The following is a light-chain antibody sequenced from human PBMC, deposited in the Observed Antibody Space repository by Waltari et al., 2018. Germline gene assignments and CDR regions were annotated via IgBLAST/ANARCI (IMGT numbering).Light chain of an antibody. CDR1: QSLVHSDGKTY. Sequence: DVVMTQSPLSLPVTLGQPATISCRSSQSLVHSDGKTYLNWFQQRPGQSPRPLIYKVFNRDSGVPDRFSGSGSGTDFTLKSSRVEAEDVGAYYCMQATQWPLTFGQGTKVEIK. CDR3: MQATQWPLT. V-gene: IGKV2-30*02. CDR2: KVF. J-gene: IGKJ1*01.